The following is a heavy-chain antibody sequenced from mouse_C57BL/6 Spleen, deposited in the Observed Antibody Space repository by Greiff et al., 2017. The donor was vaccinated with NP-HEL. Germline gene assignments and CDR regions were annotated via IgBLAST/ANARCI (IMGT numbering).Heavy chain of an antibody. J-gene: IGHJ3*01. D-gene: IGHD1-3*01. V-gene: IGHV1-26*01. CDR1: GYTFTDYY. CDR3: ASNSFAY. Sequence: VQLQQSGPELVKLGASVKISCKASGYTFTDYYMNWVKQSHGKSLEWIGDINPNNGGTSYNQKFKGKATLTVDKSSSTAYMELRSLTSEDSAVYYCASNSFAYWGQGTLVTVSA. CDR2: INPNNGGT.